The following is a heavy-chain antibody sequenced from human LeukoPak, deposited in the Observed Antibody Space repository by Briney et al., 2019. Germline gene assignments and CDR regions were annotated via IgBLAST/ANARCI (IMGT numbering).Heavy chain of an antibody. J-gene: IGHJ4*02. CDR2: IYHSGST. CDR3: ARDSLVVVATIDY. Sequence: SETLSLTCTVSGGSISSYYWSWIRQPPGKGLEWIGSIYHSGSTYYNPSLKSRVTISVDTSKNQFSLKLSSVTAADTAVYYCARDSLVVVATIDYWGQGTLVTVSS. D-gene: IGHD2-15*01. CDR1: GGSISSYY. V-gene: IGHV4-38-2*02.